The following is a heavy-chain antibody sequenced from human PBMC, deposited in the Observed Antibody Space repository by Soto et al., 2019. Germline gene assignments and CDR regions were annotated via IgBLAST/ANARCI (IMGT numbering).Heavy chain of an antibody. CDR2: IIPILGIA. D-gene: IGHD3-10*01. V-gene: IGHV1-69*04. CDR3: VRDMMSYYYGSGSYQAQDY. J-gene: IGHJ4*02. Sequence: SVKVSCKASGGTFSSYTISWVRQAPGQGLEWMGRIIPILGIANYAQKFQGRVTITADKSTSTAYMELSSLRSEDTAVYYCVRDMMSYYYGSGSYQAQDYWGQGTLVTVSS. CDR1: GGTFSSYT.